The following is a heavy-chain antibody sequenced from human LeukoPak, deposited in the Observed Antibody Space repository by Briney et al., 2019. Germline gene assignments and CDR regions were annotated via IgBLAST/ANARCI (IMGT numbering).Heavy chain of an antibody. V-gene: IGHV4-59*01. CDR2: IYSSGST. J-gene: IGHJ6*02. D-gene: IGHD2-15*01. Sequence: SETLSLTCTVSGGSISSYYWSWIRQPPGKGLEWIGYIYSSGSTNYNPSLKSRITISVDTSKNQFSLKLSSVTAADTAVYYCARVVVAATGQLLYYYYYGMDVWGQGTTVTVSS. CDR3: ARVVVAATGQLLYYYYYGMDV. CDR1: GGSISSYY.